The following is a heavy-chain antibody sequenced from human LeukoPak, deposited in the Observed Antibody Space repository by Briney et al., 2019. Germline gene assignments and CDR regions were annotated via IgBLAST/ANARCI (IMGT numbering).Heavy chain of an antibody. CDR2: ISGSGGST. D-gene: IGHD5-18*01. V-gene: IGHV3-23*01. CDR3: AKDDGYSYGYAQFYYYGMDV. J-gene: IGHJ6*02. Sequence: GGSLRLSCAASGFTFSNYSMNWVRQAPGKGLEWVSAISGSGGSTYYADSVKGRFTISRDNSKNTLYLQMNSLRAEDTAVYYCAKDDGYSYGYAQFYYYGMDVWGQGTTVTVSS. CDR1: GFTFSNYS.